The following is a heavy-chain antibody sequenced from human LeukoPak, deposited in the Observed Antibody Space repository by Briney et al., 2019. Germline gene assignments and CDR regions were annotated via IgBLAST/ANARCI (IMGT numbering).Heavy chain of an antibody. J-gene: IGHJ5*02. D-gene: IGHD3-22*01. CDR2: INPNSGGT. CDR1: GYTFTGYY. V-gene: IGHV1-2*02. CDR3: ARDYYDSSGYYWFDP. Sequence: ASVKVSCKASGYTFTGYYMHWARQAPGQGLEWMGWINPNSGGTNYAQKFQGRVTMTRDTSISTAYMELSRLRSDDTAVYYCARDYYDSSGYYWFDPWGQGTLVTVSS.